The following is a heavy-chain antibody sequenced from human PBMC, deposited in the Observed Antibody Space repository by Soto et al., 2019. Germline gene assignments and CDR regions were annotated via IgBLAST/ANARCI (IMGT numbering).Heavy chain of an antibody. J-gene: IGHJ5*02. CDR3: ARAPYRQVYQLKIGWFDP. Sequence: QVQLQESGPGLVKPSQTLSLTCTVSGGSISSGGYYWSWIRQHPGKGLEWIGYIYYSGSTYYNPSLKSRVTISVDTSKNQFSLKLSSVTAADTAVYYCARAPYRQVYQLKIGWFDPWGQGTLVTVSS. D-gene: IGHD2-2*01. CDR1: GGSISSGGYY. CDR2: IYYSGST. V-gene: IGHV4-31*03.